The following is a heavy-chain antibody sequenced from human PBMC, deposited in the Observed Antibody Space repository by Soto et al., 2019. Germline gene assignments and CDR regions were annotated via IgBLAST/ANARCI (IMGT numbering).Heavy chain of an antibody. V-gene: IGHV3-48*02. Sequence: EVQLVESGGGLVQPGGSRRVSCAASGFSFSNYAMNWVRQAQGKGLVWVSYFSIGSGSIFYADSVKGRFTISRDDAKNSLYMQMNTLRDEDTAVYYCVRDDRWAFDFWGQGTMVTVSS. CDR2: FSIGSGSI. CDR3: VRDDRWAFDF. CDR1: GFSFSNYA. J-gene: IGHJ3*01. D-gene: IGHD3-22*01.